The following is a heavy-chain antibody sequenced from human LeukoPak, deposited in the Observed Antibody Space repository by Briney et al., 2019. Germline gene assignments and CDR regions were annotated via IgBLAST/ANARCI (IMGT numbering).Heavy chain of an antibody. CDR2: IVLIFGVA. D-gene: IGHD5-18*01. CDR3: ATSVDTAMVDY. J-gene: IGHJ4*02. Sequence: SVNLSCKASGGTFSSYAIGWVRQAPAQGLGWVGRIVLIFGVANYPQKFQGRVTITTDKSTSSAYMELSSLESEAPAVYYCATSVDTAMVDYWGQGTLVTVSP. CDR1: GGTFSSYA. V-gene: IGHV1-69*04.